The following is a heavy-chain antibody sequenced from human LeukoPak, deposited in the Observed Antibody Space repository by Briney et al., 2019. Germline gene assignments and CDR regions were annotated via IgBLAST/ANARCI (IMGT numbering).Heavy chain of an antibody. D-gene: IGHD3-10*01. Sequence: PGGSLRLSRAASGFTFSSYAMSWVRQAPGKGLEWVSAISGSGGSTYYADSVKGRFTISRDNSKNTLYLQMNSLRAEDTAVYYCAYDYYGSGSYYKGNWFDPWGRGTLVTVSS. CDR2: ISGSGGST. CDR3: AYDYYGSGSYYKGNWFDP. J-gene: IGHJ5*02. CDR1: GFTFSSYA. V-gene: IGHV3-23*01.